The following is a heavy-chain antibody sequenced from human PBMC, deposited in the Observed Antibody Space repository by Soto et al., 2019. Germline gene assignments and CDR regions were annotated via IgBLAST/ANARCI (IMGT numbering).Heavy chain of an antibody. Sequence: EVQLVESGGGLVQPGGSLRLSCAASGLTVSTNYMNWVRQAPGKGLEWVSIIYSDGRTYHADSVKGRFTISRDNSKNMLYLQMNSLRTEDTAVYYCARVTTLACDYWGQGTLVTVSS. CDR2: IYSDGRT. D-gene: IGHD3-22*01. CDR3: ARVTTLACDY. V-gene: IGHV3-66*01. J-gene: IGHJ4*02. CDR1: GLTVSTNY.